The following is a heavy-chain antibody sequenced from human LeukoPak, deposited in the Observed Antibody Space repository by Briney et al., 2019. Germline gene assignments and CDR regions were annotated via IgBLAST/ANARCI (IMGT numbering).Heavy chain of an antibody. J-gene: IGHJ4*02. CDR2: IKQDGSEK. Sequence: GGSLRLSCAASGFTFSGYWMGWVRQAPGKGLEWVANIKQDGSEKYYVDSVKGRFTISRDNAKNSLYLQMNSLRAEDTAVYYCARDEAVAGFDYWGQGTLVTVSS. CDR1: GFTFSGYW. V-gene: IGHV3-7*01. CDR3: ARDEAVAGFDY. D-gene: IGHD6-19*01.